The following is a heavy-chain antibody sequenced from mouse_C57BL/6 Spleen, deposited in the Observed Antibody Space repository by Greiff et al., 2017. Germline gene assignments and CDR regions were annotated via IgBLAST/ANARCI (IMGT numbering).Heavy chain of an antibody. CDR3: ASYYGSSYDYAMDY. Sequence: EVHLVESGPGLVKPSQSLSLTCSVTGYSITSGYYWNWIRQFPGNKLEWMGYISYDGSNNYNPSLKNRISITRDTSKNQFFLKLNSVTTEDTATYYCASYYGSSYDYAMDYWGQGTSVTVSS. CDR1: GYSITSGYY. CDR2: ISYDGSN. V-gene: IGHV3-6*01. D-gene: IGHD1-1*01. J-gene: IGHJ4*01.